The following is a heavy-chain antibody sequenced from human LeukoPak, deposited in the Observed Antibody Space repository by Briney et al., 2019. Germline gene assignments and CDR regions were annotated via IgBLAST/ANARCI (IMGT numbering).Heavy chain of an antibody. CDR3: AKGGHDFNPFYW. CDR1: GFTFSTYA. V-gene: IGHV3-23*01. Sequence: GGSLRLSCAASGFTFSTYAMGWVRQAPGKGLEWVSSIKGGGDPFYADSVKGRFTISRDNSKNTLFLQLNSLRAEDSAVYYCAKGGHDFNPFYWWGQGTLVTVSS. J-gene: IGHJ4*02. D-gene: IGHD2-21*02. CDR2: IKGGGDP.